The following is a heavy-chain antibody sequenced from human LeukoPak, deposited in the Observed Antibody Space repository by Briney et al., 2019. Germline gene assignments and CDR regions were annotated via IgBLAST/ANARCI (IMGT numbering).Heavy chain of an antibody. D-gene: IGHD3-9*01. Sequence: PGRSLRLSCAASGFIFSSYHMNWVRQAPGKRPEWISYVSSDSTGIYHADSVKGRFTISRDNAKNSLFLQMDSLRVEDTAVYYCASNSLTRAKGTDYWGQGTLVTVSS. V-gene: IGHV3-48*01. CDR2: VSSDSTGI. CDR3: ASNSLTRAKGTDY. J-gene: IGHJ4*02. CDR1: GFIFSSYH.